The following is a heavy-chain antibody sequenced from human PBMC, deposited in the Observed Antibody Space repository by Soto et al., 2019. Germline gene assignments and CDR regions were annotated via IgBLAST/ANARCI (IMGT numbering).Heavy chain of an antibody. J-gene: IGHJ4*02. CDR1: GFTVSSNS. Sequence: EVQLVETGGGLVQPGGSLRLSCAASGFTVSSNSMSWVRQAPGKRLEWVSGINNGDNTYYADSVKSRFTISRDNAKNTLYLQMTSLRAEESALYYCARDGPIRAERDWGQGTLVTVSS. CDR3: ARDGPIRAERD. CDR2: INNGDNT. V-gene: IGHV3-53*02. D-gene: IGHD6-13*01.